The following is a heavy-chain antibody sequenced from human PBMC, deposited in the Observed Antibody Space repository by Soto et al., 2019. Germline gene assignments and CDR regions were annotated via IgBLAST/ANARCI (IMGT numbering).Heavy chain of an antibody. CDR3: ARLTRDCNKTSCYYADH. J-gene: IGHJ4*02. CDR1: GYHFNTKW. D-gene: IGHD3-3*01. V-gene: IGHV5-51*01. CDR2: MYPGASDT. Sequence: XESLTISGRGSGYHFNTKWFGLVRHLPWRCLEWVGIMYPGASDTRYNPSLQGHVTLSVDVTVSTAFLQWRSLETSDTGMYFCARLTRDCNKTSCYYADHWGQGTQVTVSS.